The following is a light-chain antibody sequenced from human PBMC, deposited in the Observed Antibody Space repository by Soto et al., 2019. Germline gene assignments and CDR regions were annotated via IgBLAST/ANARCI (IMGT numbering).Light chain of an antibody. CDR2: YDD. CDR1: SSNIGNNA. CDR3: AAWDDSLNGLV. V-gene: IGLV1-36*01. Sequence: QSVLTQPPSVSEAPRQRVTISCSGSSSNIGNNAVNWYQQLPGKAPKLLIYYDDLLPSGVSDRFSGSKSGTSASLAISVLQSEDEAAYYCAAWDDSLNGLVFGGGTQLTVL. J-gene: IGLJ2*01.